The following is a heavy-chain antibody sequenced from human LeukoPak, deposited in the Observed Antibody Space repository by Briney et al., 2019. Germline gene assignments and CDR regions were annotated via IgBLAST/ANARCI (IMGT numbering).Heavy chain of an antibody. CDR1: GGSISSYY. V-gene: IGHV4-59*12. D-gene: IGHD3-10*01. CDR3: ARGRRITMVRGDPPRYFDY. CDR2: IYYSGST. J-gene: IGHJ4*02. Sequence: SETLSLTCTVSGGSISSYYWSWIRQPPGKGLEWIGYIYYSGSTNYNPSLKSRATISVDTSKNQFSLKLSSVTAADTAVYYCARGRRITMVRGDPPRYFDYWGQGTLVTVSS.